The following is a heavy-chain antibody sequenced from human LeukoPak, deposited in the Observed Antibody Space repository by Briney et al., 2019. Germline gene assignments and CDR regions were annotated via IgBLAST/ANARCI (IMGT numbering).Heavy chain of an antibody. V-gene: IGHV3-23*01. CDR3: AKDLMTEAWGYFDH. Sequence: GGSLRLSCAASGFTFSTYAMSWVRQAPGKGLEWVSSISASGGITHYADSVKGRFTISRDKSKNTLFLQMNSLRAEDTAVYYCAKDLMTEAWGYFDHWGRATLLTVSS. D-gene: IGHD2-8*01. CDR1: GFTFSTYA. J-gene: IGHJ4*02. CDR2: ISASGGIT.